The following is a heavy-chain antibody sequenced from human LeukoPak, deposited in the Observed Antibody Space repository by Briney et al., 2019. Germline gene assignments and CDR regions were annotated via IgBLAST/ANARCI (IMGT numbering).Heavy chain of an antibody. CDR2: ISYDGSNK. J-gene: IGHJ5*02. CDR3: ARGTTVVWKPPFDP. CDR1: GFSISSYA. D-gene: IGHD4-23*01. V-gene: IGHV3-30*03. Sequence: GGSLRLSCAASGFSISSYAIHWVRQAPGKGLAWAALISYDGSNKYYVDSVKGRFAISRDNSKNTLYLQMNSLRAEDTAVYYCARGTTVVWKPPFDPWGQGTLVTVSS.